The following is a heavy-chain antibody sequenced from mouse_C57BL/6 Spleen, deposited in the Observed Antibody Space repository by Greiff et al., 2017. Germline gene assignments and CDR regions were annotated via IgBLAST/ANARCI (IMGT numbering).Heavy chain of an antibody. CDR2: IDPSDSET. D-gene: IGHD1-1*01. V-gene: IGHV1-52*01. CDR1: GYTFTSYW. CDR3: AREGLRRDAMDY. Sequence: QVQLQQPGAELVRPGSSVKLSCKASGYTFTSYWMHWVKQRPIQGLEWIGNIDPSDSETHYNQKFKDKATLTVDKSSSTAYMQLSSLTSEDSAVYYCAREGLRRDAMDYWGQGTSVTVSS. J-gene: IGHJ4*01.